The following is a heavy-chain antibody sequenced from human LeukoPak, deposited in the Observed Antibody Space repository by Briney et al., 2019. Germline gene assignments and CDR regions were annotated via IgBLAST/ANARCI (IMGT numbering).Heavy chain of an antibody. CDR1: EFTFSSCG. CDR3: AKDGRVAGYSYGYFDY. D-gene: IGHD5-18*01. CDR2: IRFDGSNK. Sequence: GGSLRLSCAASEFTFSSCGMHWVRQAPGKGLEWVAFIRFDGSNKYYADSVKGRFTISRDNSKHTLYLQMNSLRAEDTAVYYCAKDGRVAGYSYGYFDYWGQGTLVTVSS. V-gene: IGHV3-30*02. J-gene: IGHJ4*02.